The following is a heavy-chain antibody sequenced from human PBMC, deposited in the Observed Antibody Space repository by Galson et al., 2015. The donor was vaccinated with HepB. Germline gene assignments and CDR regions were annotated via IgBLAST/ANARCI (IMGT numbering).Heavy chain of an antibody. V-gene: IGHV1-24*01. CDR1: GYTLTELS. J-gene: IGHJ6*02. D-gene: IGHD5-12*01. CDR3: ATGDRSLATDHYYYYGMDV. CDR2: FDPEDGET. Sequence: SVKVSCKVSGYTLTELSMHWVRQAPGKGLEWMGGFDPEDGETIYAQKFQGRVTMTEDTSTDTAYMELSSLRSEDTAVYYCATGDRSLATDHYYYYGMDVWGQGTTVTVSS.